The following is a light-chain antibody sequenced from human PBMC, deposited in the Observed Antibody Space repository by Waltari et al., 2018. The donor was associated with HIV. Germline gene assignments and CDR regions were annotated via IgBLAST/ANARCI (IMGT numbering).Light chain of an antibody. CDR2: EGF. CDR1: STKIGRSNL. CDR3: CSATDYGVP. V-gene: IGLV2-23*01. Sequence: QSALTQPASVSGSPGQSITISCTGTSTKIGRSNLVSWYQHHPGRAPKLLFYEGFKRPAVVSNRFSESKSGNTASLTLSVLKAGDEANYYCCSATDYGVPFCGGTNLTVL. J-gene: IGLJ2*01.